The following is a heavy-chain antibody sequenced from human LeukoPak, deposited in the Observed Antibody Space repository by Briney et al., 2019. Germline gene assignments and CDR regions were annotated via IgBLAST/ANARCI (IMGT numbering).Heavy chain of an antibody. V-gene: IGHV3-23*01. CDR3: AKDLGGSHPYGMDV. Sequence: GGSLRLSCAASGFTFNSHALSWVRQAPGKVLEWVSTISGTGASPYYADSVRGRFTISRDNSKNTLYLQMNSLRVEDTALYYWAKDLGGSHPYGMDVWGQGTTVTVSS. CDR2: ISGTGASP. J-gene: IGHJ6*02. D-gene: IGHD3-10*01. CDR1: GFTFNSHA.